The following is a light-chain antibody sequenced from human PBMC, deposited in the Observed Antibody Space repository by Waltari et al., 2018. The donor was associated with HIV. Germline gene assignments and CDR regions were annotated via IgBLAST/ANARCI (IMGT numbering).Light chain of an antibody. V-gene: IGLV2-23*01. CDR2: EGD. CDR1: SSDVGSYNF. CDR3: CSYAGSSTYVV. J-gene: IGLJ2*01. Sequence: QSALTQPASVSGSPGQSITISCTGTSSDVGSYNFVSWYQQHTGNAPKLIFYEGDKRPSGVSYRFSGSKSGRTASLTISGLQAEDEADYYCCSYAGSSTYVVFGGGTQLTVL.